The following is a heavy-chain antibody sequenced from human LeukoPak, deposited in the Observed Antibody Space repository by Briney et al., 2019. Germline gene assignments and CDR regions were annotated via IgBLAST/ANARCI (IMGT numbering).Heavy chain of an antibody. V-gene: IGHV3-53*01. CDR2: MDNFGIK. J-gene: IGHJ4*02. Sequence: GGSLRLACAASDFSVNNNYVDWVRQAPGKGLEWVSCMDNFGIKTYADSVQGRFTVSRDSSRNMVFLQMNSLRVEDTAVYYCARLIAGNYYFDYWGQGTLVTVSS. CDR3: ARLIAGNYYFDY. D-gene: IGHD1-7*01. CDR1: DFSVNNNY.